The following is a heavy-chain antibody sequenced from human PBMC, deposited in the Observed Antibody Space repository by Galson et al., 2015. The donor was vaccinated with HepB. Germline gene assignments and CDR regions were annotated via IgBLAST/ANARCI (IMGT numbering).Heavy chain of an antibody. CDR3: RGDGYNSRDGFDY. D-gene: IGHD5-24*01. Sequence: SLRLSCAGSGLTFGDFAMSWFRQAPGKAPEWVGLIRSKAYGGTTEYAASVKGRFTISRDDSKSIAYLQMNSLKAEDTAVYYCRGDGYNSRDGFDYWGQGTRVTVSS. J-gene: IGHJ4*02. V-gene: IGHV3-49*03. CDR2: IRSKAYGGTT. CDR1: GLTFGDFA.